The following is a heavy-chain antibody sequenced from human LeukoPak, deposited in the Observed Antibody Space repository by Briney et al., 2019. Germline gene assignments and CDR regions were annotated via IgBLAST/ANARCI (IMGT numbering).Heavy chain of an antibody. CDR1: GGSMSGYY. CDR2: IHYSGST. V-gene: IGHV4-59*01. Sequence: PSETLSLTCTVSGGSMSGYYWSWIRQPPGKGLDWIGYIHYSGSTNYHPSLKSRVTLSVDTSKKQFSLKVMSVTEADTAVYYCARRLLVGNSGYYFDSRGRGTLVTVSA. CDR3: ARRLLVGNSGYYFDS. J-gene: IGHJ4*02. D-gene: IGHD5-12*01.